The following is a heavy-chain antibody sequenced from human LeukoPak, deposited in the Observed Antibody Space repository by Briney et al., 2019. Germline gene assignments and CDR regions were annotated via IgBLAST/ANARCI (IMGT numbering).Heavy chain of an antibody. Sequence: GGSLRLSCTASGFTFGDYAMSWFRQAPGKGLEWVSYISSSSSTIYYADSVKGRSTISRDNAKNSLYLQMNSLRAEDTAVYYCARQFLSNEWVDWGQGTLVTVSS. J-gene: IGHJ4*02. CDR1: GFTFGDYA. CDR2: ISSSSSTI. D-gene: IGHD1-1*01. CDR3: ARQFLSNEWVD. V-gene: IGHV3-48*01.